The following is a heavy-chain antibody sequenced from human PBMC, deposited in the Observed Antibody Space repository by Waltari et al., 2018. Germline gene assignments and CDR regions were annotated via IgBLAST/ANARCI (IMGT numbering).Heavy chain of an antibody. J-gene: IGHJ4*02. V-gene: IGHV1-69*14. Sequence: QVQLVQSGAEVKKPGSSVKVSCKASGGTFSSYAISWVRQAPGQGLEWMGGIIPIVGTANYSQKFQGRVTITADKSTSTAYMELSSLRSEDTAVYYCARRYSSNWGSYYFDYWGQGTLVTVSS. D-gene: IGHD6-13*01. CDR1: GGTFSSYA. CDR3: ARRYSSNWGSYYFDY. CDR2: IIPIVGTA.